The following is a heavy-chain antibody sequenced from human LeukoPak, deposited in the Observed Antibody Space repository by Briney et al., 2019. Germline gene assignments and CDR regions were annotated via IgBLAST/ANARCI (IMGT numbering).Heavy chain of an antibody. CDR1: GFTFSSYW. CDR3: ARSNQADDY. Sequence: GRSLRLSCAASGFTFSSYWMHWVRQVPGKGLVWVARINPGGSSITYADSAKGRFTISRDNAKNTLYLQMDSLRAEDTGVYYCARSNQADDYWGQGTLATVSS. V-gene: IGHV3-74*01. CDR2: INPGGSSI. D-gene: IGHD1-14*01. J-gene: IGHJ4*02.